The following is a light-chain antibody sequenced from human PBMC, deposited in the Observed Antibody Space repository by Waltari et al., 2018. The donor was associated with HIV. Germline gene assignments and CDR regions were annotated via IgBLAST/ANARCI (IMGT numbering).Light chain of an antibody. V-gene: IGKV1-5*03. CDR3: QQYNSYWT. CDR1: HSISSR. CDR2: QPS. Sequence: DIQMTQSPSTMSDSVGDRVIIPCRASHSISSRLAWYQQKPGNAPNLLIYQPSSLESGVPSRFSGSGSGTEFTLTISSLQPDDFATYSCQQYNSYWTFGQGTKVEI. J-gene: IGKJ1*01.